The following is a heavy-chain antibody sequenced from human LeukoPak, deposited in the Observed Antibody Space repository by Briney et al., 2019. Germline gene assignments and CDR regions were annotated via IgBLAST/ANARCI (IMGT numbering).Heavy chain of an antibody. D-gene: IGHD3-10*01. CDR3: ARHDYFGTDNPHNGFDF. CDR2: IFHSGST. CDR1: GGSISSGDYY. V-gene: IGHV4-61*08. J-gene: IGHJ4*02. Sequence: SETLSLTCTVSGGSISSGDYYWSWIRQPPGKGLEWIGYIFHSGSTNYNPSLRSRITISVDTSKNQFSLRLNSVTPADTAVYYCARHDYFGTDNPHNGFDFWGRGTLVTVSS.